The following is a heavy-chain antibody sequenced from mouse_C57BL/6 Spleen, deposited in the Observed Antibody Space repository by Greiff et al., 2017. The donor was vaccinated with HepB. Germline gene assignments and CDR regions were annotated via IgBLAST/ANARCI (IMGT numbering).Heavy chain of an antibody. Sequence: VQLQQSGPELVKPGASVKMSCKASGYTFTDYNMHWVKQRTGQGLEWIGEIYPRSGNTYYNEKFKGKATLTADKSSSTAYMELRSLTSEDSAVYFCARIITTVVDPYYFDYWGQGTTLTVSS. CDR3: ARIITTVVDPYYFDY. J-gene: IGHJ2*01. D-gene: IGHD1-1*01. V-gene: IGHV1-83*01. CDR1: GYTFTDYN. CDR2: IYPRSGNT.